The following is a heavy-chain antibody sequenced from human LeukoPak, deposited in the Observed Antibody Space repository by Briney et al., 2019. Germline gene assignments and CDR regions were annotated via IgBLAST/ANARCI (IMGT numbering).Heavy chain of an antibody. J-gene: IGHJ4*02. CDR2: IYQSGSA. CDR1: GGSINSGGYS. D-gene: IGHD1-1*01. Sequence: SQTLSLTCAVSGGSINSGGYSWSWIRQPPGKGLQWIGYIYQSGSAYYNPSLESRLTISLDRAKNQFSLKLASVTAADTAVYYCATHGGTVGYFDYWGQGILVTVSS. V-gene: IGHV4-30-2*01. CDR3: ATHGGTVGYFDY.